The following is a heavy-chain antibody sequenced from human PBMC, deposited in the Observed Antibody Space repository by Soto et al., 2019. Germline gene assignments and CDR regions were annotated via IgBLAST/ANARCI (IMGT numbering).Heavy chain of an antibody. Sequence: ASVKVSCKASGYTFTGYYMHWVRQAPGQGLEWMGWINPNSGGTNYAQKFQGRVTMTRDTSISTDYMELSRLRSDDTAVYYCARCSLLVTKRRWFDPWGQGTLVTVSS. V-gene: IGHV1-2*02. J-gene: IGHJ5*02. CDR2: INPNSGGT. D-gene: IGHD2-21*02. CDR3: ARCSLLVTKRRWFDP. CDR1: GYTFTGYY.